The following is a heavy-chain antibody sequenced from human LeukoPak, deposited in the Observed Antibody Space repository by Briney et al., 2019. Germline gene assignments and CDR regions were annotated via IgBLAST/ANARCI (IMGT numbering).Heavy chain of an antibody. V-gene: IGHV4-30-2*01. CDR3: ARTRSYDSSGLPRPYAFDI. CDR1: GGSISSGGYS. J-gene: IGHJ3*02. D-gene: IGHD3-22*01. Sequence: SQTLSLTCAVSGGSISSGGYSWSWIRQPPGKGLEWIGYIYHSGSTNYNPSLKSRVTISVDKSKNQFSLKLSSVTAADTAVYYCARTRSYDSSGLPRPYAFDIWGQGTMVTVSS. CDR2: IYHSGST.